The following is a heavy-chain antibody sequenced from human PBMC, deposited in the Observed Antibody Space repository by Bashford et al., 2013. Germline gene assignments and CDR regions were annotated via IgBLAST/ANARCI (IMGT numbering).Heavy chain of an antibody. J-gene: IGHJ6*01. CDR3: ARCVGLSPSYYYYGMDV. V-gene: IGHV4-34*01. D-gene: IGHD1-26*01. CDR2: INHSGST. Sequence: SETLSLTCAVYGGSFSGLLLELDPPAPRKGLEWIGEINHSGSTNYNPSLKSRVTISVDTSKNQFSLKLSSVTAADTAVYYCARCVGLSPSYYYYGMDVLGPKGPRSPSPQ. CDR1: GGSFSGLL.